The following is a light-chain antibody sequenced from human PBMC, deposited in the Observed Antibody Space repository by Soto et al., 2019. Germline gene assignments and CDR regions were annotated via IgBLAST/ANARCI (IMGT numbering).Light chain of an antibody. CDR2: DAS. Sequence: DIQMTQSPSSLSASVGDRVTFTCQASQNINNYLNWYQQKPGKSPRLLIYDASNLETGVPSRFSGSVSETDFTVTISSLQPEDVATYYCQQYDDLPLTFGGGTKVEIK. CDR3: QQYDDLPLT. CDR1: QNINNY. V-gene: IGKV1-33*01. J-gene: IGKJ4*01.